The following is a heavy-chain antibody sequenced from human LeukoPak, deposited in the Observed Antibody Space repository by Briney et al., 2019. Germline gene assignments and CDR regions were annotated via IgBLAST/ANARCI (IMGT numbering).Heavy chain of an antibody. D-gene: IGHD6-13*01. CDR1: AGSITILY. CDR2: IYYSGST. V-gene: IGHV4-59*11. CDR3: ARVWSGYSSSWYSNAFDV. J-gene: IGHJ3*01. Sequence: SQTRSLTWTLAAGSITILYGRWVRQPPGDGLGWVGSIYYSGSTNYNPSLKSRVTISVDTSKNQFSLKLSSGTAADTAVYYCARVWSGYSSSWYSNAFDVWGQGTMVTVSS.